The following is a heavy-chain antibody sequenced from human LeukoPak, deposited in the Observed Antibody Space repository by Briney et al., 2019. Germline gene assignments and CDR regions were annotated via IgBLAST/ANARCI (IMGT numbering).Heavy chain of an antibody. CDR2: ITGSGGRT. D-gene: IGHD1-26*01. CDR1: GFTFSSYG. V-gene: IGHV3-23*01. CDR3: AKEYTGTFSPFPSYFDN. Sequence: GGSLRLSCAASGFTFSSYGMSWVRQAPGKGLEWVSAITGSGGRTYYADSVKGRFTISRDNSKNTLYLQMNSLRAEDTAIYYCAKEYTGTFSPFPSYFDNWGQGTLVTVSS. J-gene: IGHJ4*02.